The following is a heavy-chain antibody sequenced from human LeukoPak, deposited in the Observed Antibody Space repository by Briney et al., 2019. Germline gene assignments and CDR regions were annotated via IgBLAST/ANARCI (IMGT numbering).Heavy chain of an antibody. J-gene: IGHJ6*03. Sequence: ASVKVSCKASGYTFTSYGISWVRQAPGQGLECMGWISAYKGNTNYAQKLQGRVTMTTDTSTSTAYMELRSLRSDDTAVYYCARDLQDYYYMDVWGKGTTVTVSS. CDR2: ISAYKGNT. CDR1: GYTFTSYG. CDR3: ARDLQDYYYMDV. V-gene: IGHV1-18*01.